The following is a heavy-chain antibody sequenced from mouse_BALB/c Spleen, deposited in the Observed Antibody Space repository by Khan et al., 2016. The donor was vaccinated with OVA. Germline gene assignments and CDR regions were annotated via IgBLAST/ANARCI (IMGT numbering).Heavy chain of an antibody. CDR3: ARDRIDY. Sequence: QVQLKQSGAELAKPGASVKMSCTASGYTFTSYWMHWIQQRPGQGLEWIGYINPTSGYTDYNQKFKDKATLTADKSSSTAYMQLSSLTSDDSAVYYCARDRIDYWGKGTALTVSS. CDR2: INPTSGYT. J-gene: IGHJ2*01. V-gene: IGHV1-7*01. CDR1: GYTFTSYW.